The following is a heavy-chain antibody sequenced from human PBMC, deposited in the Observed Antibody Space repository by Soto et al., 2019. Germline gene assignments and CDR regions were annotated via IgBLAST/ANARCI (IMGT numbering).Heavy chain of an antibody. Sequence: QVHLVESGGGVVQPGMSLKLSCAASGFNFSNYRMHWVRQAPGKGLEWVAVISYHGNNEYYADSVKGRFTISRDNSKNMLFLQMNSLRADDTAVYYCAKLPTLATLDYWGQGSLVSVSP. J-gene: IGHJ4*02. CDR3: AKLPTLATLDY. CDR2: ISYHGNNE. V-gene: IGHV3-30*18. CDR1: GFNFSNYR.